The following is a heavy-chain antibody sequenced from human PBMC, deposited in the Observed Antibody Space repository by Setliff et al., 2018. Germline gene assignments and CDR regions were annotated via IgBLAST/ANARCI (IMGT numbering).Heavy chain of an antibody. CDR2: IYYSGNSNYDT. D-gene: IGHD1-7*01. J-gene: IGHJ5*02. CDR1: GGSINSYY. V-gene: IGHV4-59*12. CDR3: ARNWHWGFDP. Sequence: SETLSLTCTVSGGSINSYYWNWIRQPPGKGLEWIGYIYYSGNSNYDTNYNPSLKSRVTILSDKSKNQLSLDLTSVTAADTAVYYCARNWHWGFDPWGRGALVTVSS.